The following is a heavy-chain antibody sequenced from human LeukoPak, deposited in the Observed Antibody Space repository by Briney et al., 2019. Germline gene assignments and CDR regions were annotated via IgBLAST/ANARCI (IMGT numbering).Heavy chain of an antibody. CDR3: ARDAVYSSSWQYY. CDR2: IWYDGSNK. D-gene: IGHD6-13*01. Sequence: GGSLRLSCAASGFTFSSYGMHWVRQAPGKGLEWVAVIWYDGSNKYYADSVKGRFTISRDNSKNTLYLQKNGLRAEDTAVYYCARDAVYSSSWQYYWGQGTLVTVSS. CDR1: GFTFSSYG. V-gene: IGHV3-33*01. J-gene: IGHJ4*02.